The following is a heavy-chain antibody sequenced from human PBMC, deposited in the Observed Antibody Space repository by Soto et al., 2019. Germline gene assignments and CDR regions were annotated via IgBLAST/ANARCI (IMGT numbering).Heavy chain of an antibody. CDR1: GFTLGSYW. J-gene: IGHJ3*02. CDR3: ARDLTVTRGCTSTSCYYDALDI. V-gene: IGHV3-7*01. Sequence: EVQLVESGGGLVQPGGSLRLSCAASGFTLGSYWMSWVRQAPGMGPEWVANIQEDGSVKYYVDSVEGRFTISRDNAKNSLFLQMNRLRAEDTAVYYCARDLTVTRGCTSTSCYYDALDIWGQGTMVTVSS. D-gene: IGHD2-2*01. CDR2: IQEDGSVK.